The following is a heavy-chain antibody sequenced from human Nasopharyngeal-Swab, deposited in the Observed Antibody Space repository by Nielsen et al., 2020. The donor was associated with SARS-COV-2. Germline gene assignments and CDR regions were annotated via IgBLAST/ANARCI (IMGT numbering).Heavy chain of an antibody. J-gene: IGHJ4*02. CDR3: VRDESGDYLGLSFDS. CDR2: VFYTGT. Sequence: GSLRLSCSVSGASISNRTYYWGWIRQSPEKGLQWIGTVFYTGTYYNPSLQSRVTISVDTSKNQFSLKLTSVTAADTAVYYCVRDESGDYLGLSFDSWGPGTLVTVSS. V-gene: IGHV4-39*07. CDR1: GASISNRTYY. D-gene: IGHD4-17*01.